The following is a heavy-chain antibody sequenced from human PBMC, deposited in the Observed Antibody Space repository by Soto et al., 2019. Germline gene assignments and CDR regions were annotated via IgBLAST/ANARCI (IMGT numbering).Heavy chain of an antibody. CDR1: GGSISSYY. J-gene: IGHJ1*01. CDR3: ARGGGFGYCSGGSCYGARPSEYSQH. D-gene: IGHD2-15*01. V-gene: IGHV4-59*12. Sequence: PSETLSLTCTVSGGSISSYYWSWIRQPPGKGLEWIGYIYDSGNTYYNPSLKSQFSISVDRSKNQFSLKLSSVTAADTAVYYCARGGGFGYCSGGSCYGARPSEYSQHWGQGTLVTVSS. CDR2: IYDSGNT.